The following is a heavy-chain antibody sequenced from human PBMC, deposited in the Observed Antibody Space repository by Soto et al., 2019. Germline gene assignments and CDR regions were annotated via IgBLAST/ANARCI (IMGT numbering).Heavy chain of an antibody. V-gene: IGHV3-53*04. Sequence: HPGGSLRLSCAASGFTVSSNYMSWVRQAPGKGLEWVSVIYSGGSTYYADSVKGRFTISRHNSKNTLYLQMNSLRAEDTAVYYCASARNNIAAADPYYYYYYMDVWGKGTTVTVSS. D-gene: IGHD6-13*01. CDR2: IYSGGST. J-gene: IGHJ6*03. CDR3: ASARNNIAAADPYYYYYYMDV. CDR1: GFTVSSNY.